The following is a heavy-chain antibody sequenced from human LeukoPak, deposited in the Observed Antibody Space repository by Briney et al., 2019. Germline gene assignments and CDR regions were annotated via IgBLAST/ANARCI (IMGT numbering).Heavy chain of an antibody. CDR1: GYTFISYY. CDR3: ARNLGRAAIPYYYYGMDV. D-gene: IGHD2-2*01. J-gene: IGHJ6*02. Sequence: ASVKVSCKASGYTFISYYMHWVRQAPGQGLEWMGGIIPIFGTANYAQKFQGRVTITADESTSTAYMELSSLRSEDTAVYYCARNLGRAAIPYYYYGMDVWGQGTTVTVSS. CDR2: IIPIFGTA. V-gene: IGHV1-69*13.